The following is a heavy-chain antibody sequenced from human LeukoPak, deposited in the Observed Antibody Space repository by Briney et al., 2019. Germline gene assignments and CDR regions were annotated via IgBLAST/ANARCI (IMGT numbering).Heavy chain of an antibody. CDR1: GFTFSTYA. J-gene: IGHJ6*02. CDR3: ARDVIVGASGVYDYYGLDV. V-gene: IGHV3-48*03. CDR2: ISGSGTTI. D-gene: IGHD1-26*01. Sequence: GGSLRLSCAASGFTFSTYAISWVRQAPGKGLDWVSYISGSGTTIYYADSVKGRFTISRDNAKNSLYLQMNTLRAEDTAVYYCARDVIVGASGVYDYYGLDVWGQGTTVTVSS.